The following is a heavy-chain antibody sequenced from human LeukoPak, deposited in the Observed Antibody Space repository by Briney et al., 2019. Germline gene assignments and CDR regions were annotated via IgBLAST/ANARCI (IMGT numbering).Heavy chain of an antibody. CDR1: GGSISTYF. D-gene: IGHD3-10*01. Sequence: PSETLSLTCTVSGGSISTYFWSWIRQPPGKGLEWIGYVYYSGSTYYNPSLKSRVTISVDRSKNQFSLKLSSVTAADTAVYYCARGQLLWFGEYTTNWFDPWGQGTLVTVSS. CDR2: VYYSGST. J-gene: IGHJ5*02. CDR3: ARGQLLWFGEYTTNWFDP. V-gene: IGHV4-59*12.